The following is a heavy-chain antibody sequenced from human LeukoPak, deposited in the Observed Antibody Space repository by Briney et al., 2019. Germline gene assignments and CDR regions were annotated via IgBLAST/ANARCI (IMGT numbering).Heavy chain of an antibody. J-gene: IGHJ4*02. Sequence: GGSLRLSCAASGFTFSSYGMHWVRQAPGKGLEWVANIRQDGSDIYYVDSVKGRFTISRDNAKNLLYLQMNSLRADDTAVYYCVRDTFGASDSWGQGSLVSVSS. CDR1: GFTFSSYG. CDR2: IRQDGSDI. D-gene: IGHD4/OR15-4a*01. CDR3: VRDTFGASDS. V-gene: IGHV3-7*01.